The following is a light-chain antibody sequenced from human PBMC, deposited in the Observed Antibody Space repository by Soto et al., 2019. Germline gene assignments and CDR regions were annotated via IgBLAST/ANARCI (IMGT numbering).Light chain of an antibody. CDR1: QSVSSN. Sequence: EIVMTQSPATLSVSPGERATLSCRASQSVSSNLAWYQHKPGQAPRLLMYGASTSATGIPARFSGSGSGTEFTLTISSLQSEDFTVYYCQQYYNWPRTFGQGTKVEVK. CDR3: QQYYNWPRT. J-gene: IGKJ1*01. CDR2: GAS. V-gene: IGKV3-15*01.